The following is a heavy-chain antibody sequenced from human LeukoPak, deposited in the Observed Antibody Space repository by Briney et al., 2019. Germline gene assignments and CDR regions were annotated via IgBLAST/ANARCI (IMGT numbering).Heavy chain of an antibody. CDR1: GYTFTGYY. D-gene: IGHD6-13*01. Sequence: ASVKVSCKASGYTFTGYYMHWVRQAPGQGLEWVGWINPNSGGTNYAQKFQGRVTMTRDTSISTAYMELSRLRSDDTAVYYCARSAPYSSSWYEVLGAFDIWGQGTMVTVSS. V-gene: IGHV1-2*02. CDR2: INPNSGGT. CDR3: ARSAPYSSSWYEVLGAFDI. J-gene: IGHJ3*02.